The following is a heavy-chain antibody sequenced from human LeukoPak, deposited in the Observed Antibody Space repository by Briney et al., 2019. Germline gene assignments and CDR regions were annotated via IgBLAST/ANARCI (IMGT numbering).Heavy chain of an antibody. Sequence: PGGSLRLSCAASGFTFSSYWMSWVRQAPGKGLVWVSRINNDGSSTSYADSVQGRFTISRDNAKNTLYLQMNSLRAEDTALYYCARVARGDYYYYYMDVWGKGTTVTVSS. CDR2: INNDGSST. CDR1: GFTFSSYW. V-gene: IGHV3-74*01. D-gene: IGHD3-10*01. CDR3: ARVARGDYYYYYMDV. J-gene: IGHJ6*03.